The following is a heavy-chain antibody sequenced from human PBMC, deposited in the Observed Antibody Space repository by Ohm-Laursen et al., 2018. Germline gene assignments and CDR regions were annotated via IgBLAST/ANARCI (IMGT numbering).Heavy chain of an antibody. CDR1: GFTFDDYA. V-gene: IGHV3-9*01. D-gene: IGHD3-10*01. CDR3: ARDSGVV. J-gene: IGHJ4*02. Sequence: SLRLSCAASGFTFDDYAMHWVRQAPGKGLEWVSGISWNSATIGYADSVQGRFTISRDNAKNSLYLQMSSLRAEGTAVYYCARDSGVVWGQGTLVTVSS. CDR2: ISWNSATI.